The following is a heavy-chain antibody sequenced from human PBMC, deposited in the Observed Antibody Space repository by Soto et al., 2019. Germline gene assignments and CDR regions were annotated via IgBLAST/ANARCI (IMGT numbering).Heavy chain of an antibody. V-gene: IGHV4-30-2*02. Sequence: SETLSLTCAVSGGSISSGGYSWSWIRQPQGKGLEWSGYIYQSGSTYYNPSLTSRVTISVDPSKTQFSLKLSSVTAADTAVYYCARTNVVATKRWFAPWGQGTLVTVSS. J-gene: IGHJ5*02. D-gene: IGHD5-12*01. CDR3: ARTNVVATKRWFAP. CDR2: IYQSGST. CDR1: GGSISSGGYS.